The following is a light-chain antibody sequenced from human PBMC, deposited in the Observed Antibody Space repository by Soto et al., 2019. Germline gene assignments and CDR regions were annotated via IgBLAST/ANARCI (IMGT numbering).Light chain of an antibody. CDR1: SSDVGAYDY. Sequence: QSVLTQPRSVSESPGQSVTISCTGTSSDVGAYDYVSWYQQHPGKAPQLMIYDVTKRPSGVPHRFSGSRSGNTASLTISGLQAEDDADYYCWSYAGSHTWVFGGGTKLTVL. J-gene: IGLJ2*01. CDR3: WSYAGSHTWV. CDR2: DVT. V-gene: IGLV2-11*01.